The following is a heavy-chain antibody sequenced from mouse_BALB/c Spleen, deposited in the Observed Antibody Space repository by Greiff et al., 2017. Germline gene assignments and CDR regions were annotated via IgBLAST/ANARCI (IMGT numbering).Heavy chain of an antibody. D-gene: IGHD1-1*01. CDR1: GFNIKDTY. V-gene: IGHV14-3*02. Sequence: EVQLQQSGAELVKPGASVKLSCTASGFNIKDTYMHWVKQRPEQGLEWIGRIDPANGNTKYDPKFQGKATITADTSSNTAYLQLSSLTSEDTAVCYCARGGNYFGSSPSWFAYWGQGTLVTVSA. J-gene: IGHJ3*01. CDR3: ARGGNYFGSSPSWFAY. CDR2: IDPANGNT.